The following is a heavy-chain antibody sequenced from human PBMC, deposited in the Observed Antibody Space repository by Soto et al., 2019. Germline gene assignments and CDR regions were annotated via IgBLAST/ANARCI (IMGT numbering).Heavy chain of an antibody. CDR1: GFTFSSYS. V-gene: IGHV3-15*01. Sequence: GGSLRLSXAASGFTFSSYSMNWVLQAPGKGLEWVGRIKSKTDGGTTDYAAPVKGRFTISRDDSKNTLYLQMNSLKTEDTAVYYCTTAPIVVVVAATSLDYWGQGTLVTVSS. CDR2: IKSKTDGGTT. D-gene: IGHD2-15*01. CDR3: TTAPIVVVVAATSLDY. J-gene: IGHJ4*02.